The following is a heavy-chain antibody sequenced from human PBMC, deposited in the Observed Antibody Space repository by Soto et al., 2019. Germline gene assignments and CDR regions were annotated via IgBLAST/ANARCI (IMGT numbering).Heavy chain of an antibody. CDR3: ALALGPTTGLDY. D-gene: IGHD1-26*01. CDR2: IFNSGTT. J-gene: IGHJ4*02. V-gene: IGHV4-31*02. CDR1: GASTVSHYH. Sequence: QVQLQESGPGLVKPSQTLSLTCSVSGASTVSHYHWTWIHQPPGKGLEWMGYIFNSGTTFYNPSLASRLSISMDTSGNHFSLELRAVTAAESAVYYCALALGPTTGLDYWGQGTLVTVSS.